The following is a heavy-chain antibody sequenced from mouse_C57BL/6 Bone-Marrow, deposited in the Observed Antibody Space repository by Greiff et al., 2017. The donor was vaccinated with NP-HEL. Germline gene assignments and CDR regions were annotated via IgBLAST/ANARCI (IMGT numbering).Heavy chain of an antibody. D-gene: IGHD2-5*01. J-gene: IGHJ3*01. V-gene: IGHV1-82*01. CDR1: GYAFSSSW. CDR2: IYPGDGDT. CDR3: ARSGYSNYGAWFAY. Sequence: VQLQQSGPELVKPGASVKISCKASGYAFSSSWMHWVKQRPGKGLEWIGRIYPGDGDTNYNGKFKGKATLTADKSSRTAYMQLSSLTSEDSAAYFWARSGYSNYGAWFAYWGQGTLVTVSA.